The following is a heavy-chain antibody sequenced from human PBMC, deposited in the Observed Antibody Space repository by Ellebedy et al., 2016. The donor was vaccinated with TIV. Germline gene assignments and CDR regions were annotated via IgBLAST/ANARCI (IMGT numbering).Heavy chain of an antibody. J-gene: IGHJ6*02. V-gene: IGHV3-74*01. D-gene: IGHD2-2*02. CDR1: GFTFSSYW. CDR3: ARDDQDCSSTSCYSYYYYGMDV. Sequence: GESLKISXAASGFTFSSYWMHWVRQTPGKGLVWVSRINSDGSSTSYADSVKGRFTISRDNAKNTLYLQMNSLRAEDTAVYYCARDDQDCSSTSCYSYYYYGMDVWGQGTTVTVSS. CDR2: INSDGSST.